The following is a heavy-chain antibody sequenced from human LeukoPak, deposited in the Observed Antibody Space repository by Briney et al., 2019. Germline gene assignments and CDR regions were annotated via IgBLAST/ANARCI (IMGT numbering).Heavy chain of an antibody. D-gene: IGHD2-2*02. CDR3: ARGPPAAILGYYYMDV. CDR1: GGSISSGSYY. CDR2: IYTSGST. Sequence: SETLSLTCTVSGGSISSGSYYWSWIRQPAGKGLEWIGRIYTSGSTNYNPSLKSRVTISVDTSKNQFSLKLSSVTAADTAVYHCARGPPAAILGYYYMDVWGQGTMVTVSS. J-gene: IGHJ6*03. V-gene: IGHV4-61*02.